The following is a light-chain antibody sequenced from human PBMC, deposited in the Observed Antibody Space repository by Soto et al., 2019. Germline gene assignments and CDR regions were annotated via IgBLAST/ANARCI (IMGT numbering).Light chain of an antibody. J-gene: IGKJ1*01. V-gene: IGKV3-20*01. Sequence: EIVLTHSPGTLSLSPRERATLCCRASQSVSSSYLAWYQQKPGEAPRLLIYGASSRATGIPDRLSGSGSGTDFTLTIRRLEPEDFAVYYCQQYGSSPTFGQGTKVDIK. CDR2: GAS. CDR3: QQYGSSPT. CDR1: QSVSSSY.